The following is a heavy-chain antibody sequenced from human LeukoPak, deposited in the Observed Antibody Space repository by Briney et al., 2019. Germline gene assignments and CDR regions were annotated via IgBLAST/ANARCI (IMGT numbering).Heavy chain of an antibody. CDR1: GFTFSSYS. CDR3: ARARKYSYDAFDI. V-gene: IGHV3-48*04. D-gene: IGHD1-14*01. Sequence: GGSLRLSCAASGFTFSSYSMNWVRQAPGKGLEYVSYISSGSGTIYYADSVKGRFTISRDNAKNSLYLQMNSLSAEDTAVYYCARARKYSYDAFDIWGQGTMVTVSS. J-gene: IGHJ3*02. CDR2: ISSGSGTI.